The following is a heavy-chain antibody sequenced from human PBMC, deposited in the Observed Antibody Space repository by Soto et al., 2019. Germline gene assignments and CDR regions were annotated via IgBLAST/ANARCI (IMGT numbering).Heavy chain of an antibody. Sequence: GSLRLSCAASGLIFSNAWMSWVRQAPGKGLEWVGLIKKKADGGTAVYAAPLKGRFTISRDDSKNTLYLEMSSLKTEDTAVYYCRTQWRDWGQGTLVTVSS. CDR2: IKKKADGGTA. V-gene: IGHV3-15*01. D-gene: IGHD6-19*01. CDR3: RTQWRD. CDR1: GLIFSNAW. J-gene: IGHJ4*02.